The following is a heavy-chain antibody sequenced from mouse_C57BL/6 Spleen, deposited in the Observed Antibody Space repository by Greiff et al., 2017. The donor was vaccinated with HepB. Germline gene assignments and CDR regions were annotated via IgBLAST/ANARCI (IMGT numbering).Heavy chain of an antibody. V-gene: IGHV1-66*01. J-gene: IGHJ4*01. CDR1: GYSFTSYY. CDR2: IYPGSGNT. Sequence: VQLQQSGPELVKPGASVKISCKASGYSFTSYYIHWVKQRPGQGLEWIGWIYPGSGNTKYNEKFKGKATLTADTSSSTAYMQLSSLTSEDSAVYYCARGGNYDYDYYAMDYWGQGTSVTVSS. D-gene: IGHD2-4*01. CDR3: ARGGNYDYDYYAMDY.